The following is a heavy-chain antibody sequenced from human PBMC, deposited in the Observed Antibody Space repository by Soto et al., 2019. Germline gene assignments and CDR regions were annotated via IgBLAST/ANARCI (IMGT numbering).Heavy chain of an antibody. D-gene: IGHD5-12*01. CDR3: AKTVSLATPEQVATIDY. CDR1: GFSFSSYA. CDR2: ISGGGGST. J-gene: IGHJ4*02. V-gene: IGHV3-23*01. Sequence: EVQLLESGGGLVQPGGSLRLSCAASGFSFSSYAISWVRQAPGKGLEYVSTISGGGGSTYYADSVKGRFTLSRDNSKNTLSLQMTSLRAEDTAVYYCAKTVSLATPEQVATIDYWGQGTLVTVSS.